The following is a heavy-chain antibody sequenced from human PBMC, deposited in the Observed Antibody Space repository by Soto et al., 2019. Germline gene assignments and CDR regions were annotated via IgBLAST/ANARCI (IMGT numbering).Heavy chain of an antibody. CDR3: ARDSGYSGYDTPVPFDY. D-gene: IGHD5-12*01. J-gene: IGHJ4*02. Sequence: ASVKVSCKDSGYTFTIYAMHWVRQAPGQRLEWMGWINAGNGNTKYSRKFQGRVTITRDTSASTAYMELSSLRSEDTAVYYCARDSGYSGYDTPVPFDYWGQGTLVTVSS. CDR2: INAGNGNT. V-gene: IGHV1-3*01. CDR1: GYTFTIYA.